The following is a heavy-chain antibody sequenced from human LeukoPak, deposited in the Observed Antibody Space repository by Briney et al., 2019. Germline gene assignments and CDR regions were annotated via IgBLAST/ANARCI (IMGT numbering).Heavy chain of an antibody. CDR3: ARGLVGVPWRGARGFDY. CDR1: GYTFTGYY. J-gene: IGHJ4*02. CDR2: INPNSGGT. V-gene: IGHV1-2*02. Sequence: GASVKVSCKASGYTFTGYYLHWVRQAPGQGLEWMGWINPNSGGTNYAQKFQGRVTMTRDTSISTAYMELSRLRSDDTAVYYCARGLVGVPWRGARGFDYWGQGTLVTVSS. D-gene: IGHD3-16*01.